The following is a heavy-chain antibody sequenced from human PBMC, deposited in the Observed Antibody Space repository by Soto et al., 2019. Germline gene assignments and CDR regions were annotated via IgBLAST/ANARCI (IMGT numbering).Heavy chain of an antibody. V-gene: IGHV1-46*01. CDR3: ARVGWIQHRERYFDY. Sequence: GASVKVSCKASGYTFTSYYMHWVRQAPGQGLEWMGIINPSGGSTSYAQKFQGRVTMTRDTSTSTVYMELSSLRSEDTAVYYCARVGWIQHRERYFDYWGQGTLVTVSS. CDR1: GYTFTSYY. CDR2: INPSGGST. D-gene: IGHD5-18*01. J-gene: IGHJ4*02.